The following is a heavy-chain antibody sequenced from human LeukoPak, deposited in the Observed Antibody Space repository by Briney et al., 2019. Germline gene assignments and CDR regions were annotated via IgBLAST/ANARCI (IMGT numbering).Heavy chain of an antibody. CDR3: ARVLTSGSSYGMDV. CDR1: GYTFTSYG. Sequence: ASVKVSCKASGYTFTSYGISWVRQAPGQGLEWMGWISAYNGNTNYAQKLQGRVTMTTDTSTSTAYMKLRSLRSDDTAVYYCARVLTSGSSYGMDVWGQGTTVTVSS. CDR2: ISAYNGNT. D-gene: IGHD1-26*01. J-gene: IGHJ6*02. V-gene: IGHV1-18*01.